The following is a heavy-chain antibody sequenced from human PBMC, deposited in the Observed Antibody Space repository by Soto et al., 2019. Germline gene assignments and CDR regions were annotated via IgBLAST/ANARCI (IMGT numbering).Heavy chain of an antibody. CDR2: ISSNGGST. V-gene: IGHV3-64*01. J-gene: IGHJ4*02. CDR3: ASDPYGDYGDYGDY. CDR1: GFTFSSYA. D-gene: IGHD4-17*01. Sequence: EVQLVESGGGLVQPGGSLRLSCAASGFTFSSYAMHWVRQAPGKGLEYVSAISSNGGSTYYANSVKGRFTISRDNSKYALYLQMGSLRAEDMAVYYCASDPYGDYGDYGDYWGQGTLVTVSS.